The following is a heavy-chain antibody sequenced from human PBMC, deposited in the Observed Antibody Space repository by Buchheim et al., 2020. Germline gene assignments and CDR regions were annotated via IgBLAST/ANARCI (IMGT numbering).Heavy chain of an antibody. D-gene: IGHD3-10*01. V-gene: IGHV1-8*01. CDR2: MNTNNDDT. CDR1: GYTFTSYG. CDR3: AQLDGSGTYLHLHQ. Sequence: QVQLVQSGAEVKKPGASVKVSCKASGYTFTSYGINWVRQASGQGLEWMGWMNTNNDDTGYAQKFQGRIAKTRDNPISTAYMELNSLTSEDTAVYYCAQLDGSGTYLHLHQWGQGTL. J-gene: IGHJ4*02.